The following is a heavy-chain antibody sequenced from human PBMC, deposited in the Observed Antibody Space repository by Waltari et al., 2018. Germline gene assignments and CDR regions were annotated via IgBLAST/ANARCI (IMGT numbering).Heavy chain of an antibody. Sequence: YIFIDHYMHWVRQAPGQGLEWMGWMNPNSGGTNYAQKFQGRVTMTRDTSTSTAYMELTRMTSDDTAIYYCARDGGFDFWGQGSLVTVSS. CDR3: ARDGGFDF. CDR1: YIFIDHY. V-gene: IGHV1-2*02. CDR2: MNPNSGGT. J-gene: IGHJ4*02. D-gene: IGHD2-15*01.